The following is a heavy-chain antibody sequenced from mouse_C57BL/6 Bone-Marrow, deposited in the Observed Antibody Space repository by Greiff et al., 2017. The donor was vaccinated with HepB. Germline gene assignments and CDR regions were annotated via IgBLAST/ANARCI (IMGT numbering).Heavy chain of an antibody. CDR3: ARELFITTVVGYWYFDV. V-gene: IGHV1-9*01. J-gene: IGHJ1*03. Sequence: QVQLQQSGAELMKPGASVKLSCKATGYTFTGYWIEWVKQRPGHGLEWIGEILPGSGSTNYNEKFKGQATFTADTSSNTAYMQLSRLTTGDSAIYYCARELFITTVVGYWYFDVWGTGTTVTVSS. CDR2: ILPGSGST. CDR1: GYTFTGYW. D-gene: IGHD1-1*01.